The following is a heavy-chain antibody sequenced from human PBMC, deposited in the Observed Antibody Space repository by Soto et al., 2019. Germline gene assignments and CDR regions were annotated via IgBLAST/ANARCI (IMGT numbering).Heavy chain of an antibody. V-gene: IGHV1-2*02. Sequence: QVQLAQSGAEVKKPGASVKVSCKTSGYTFTGYFIHWVRQAPGQGLEWMAYINPNSGATKYAQKFQGRVTLTRDTSINTAYMEMSMLTSNDPAVYYCARGGGTVLAPLPWGQGTLVTVSS. CDR3: ARGGGTVLAPLP. J-gene: IGHJ5*02. CDR2: INPNSGAT. D-gene: IGHD3-10*01. CDR1: GYTFTGYF.